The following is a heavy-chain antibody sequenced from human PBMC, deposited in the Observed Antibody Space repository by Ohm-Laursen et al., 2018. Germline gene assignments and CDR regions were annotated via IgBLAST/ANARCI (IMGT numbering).Heavy chain of an antibody. CDR1: GDSISNYF. D-gene: IGHD3-9*01. CDR3: ARHMTGSTYPLDT. V-gene: IGHV4-59*08. Sequence: GTLSLTCPVSGDSISNYFWSWFRQPPGKRLEWIAYIHHSGNTNYNPSLKSRITISADTSKNQVSLKLSSVTAADTAIYYCARHMTGSTYPLDTWGQGTLVTVSS. J-gene: IGHJ5*02. CDR2: IHHSGNT.